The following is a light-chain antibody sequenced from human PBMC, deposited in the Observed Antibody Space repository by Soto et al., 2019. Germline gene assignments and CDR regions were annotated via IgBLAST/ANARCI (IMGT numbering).Light chain of an antibody. CDR1: SSNIGNNY. Sequence: QSVLTQPPSVSAAPGQKVTISCSGGSSNIGNNYVSWYQHVPGTAPKLLIYDTNKRPAGIPNRVSVSKSGTSATLGITGLQNGDEADDYCATWDSSLRAVVFGGGTKLTVL. CDR3: ATWDSSLRAVV. J-gene: IGLJ2*01. CDR2: DTN. V-gene: IGLV1-51*01.